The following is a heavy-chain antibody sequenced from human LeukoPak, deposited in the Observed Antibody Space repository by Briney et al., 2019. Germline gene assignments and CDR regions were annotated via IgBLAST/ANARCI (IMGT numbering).Heavy chain of an antibody. CDR3: ARRAGSGTYPRWLDA. Sequence: PGGSLRLSCGASGFTLSREGIHWVRQAPGKGLEWVAVIWSDGKTTYFADSVKGRFTMSRDTSKNTVYLQMNSLRDDDTAVYYCARRAGSGTYPRWLDAWGQGTLVTVSS. V-gene: IGHV3-33*01. CDR1: GFTLSREG. J-gene: IGHJ5*02. D-gene: IGHD3-10*01. CDR2: IWSDGKTT.